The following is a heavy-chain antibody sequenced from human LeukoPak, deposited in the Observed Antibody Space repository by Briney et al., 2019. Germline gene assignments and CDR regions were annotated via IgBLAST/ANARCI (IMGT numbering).Heavy chain of an antibody. Sequence: ASVKVSCKASGYTFTSYYMHWVRQAPGQGLEWMGIINPSGGSTSYAQKFQGRVTMTRDTSTSTVYMELSSLRSEDTAVYYCASSRTFYGDSYYFDYWGQGTLVTVSP. CDR1: GYTFTSYY. CDR2: INPSGGST. D-gene: IGHD4-17*01. CDR3: ASSRTFYGDSYYFDY. J-gene: IGHJ4*02. V-gene: IGHV1-46*01.